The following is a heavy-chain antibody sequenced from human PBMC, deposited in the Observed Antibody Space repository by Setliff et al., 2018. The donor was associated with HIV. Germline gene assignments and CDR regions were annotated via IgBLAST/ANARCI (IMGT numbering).Heavy chain of an antibody. CDR3: ARTRGYCSATSCYALRGPDY. CDR1: GDSINSGNYY. J-gene: IGHJ4*02. V-gene: IGHV4-31*03. CDR2: IYYSGST. D-gene: IGHD2-2*01. Sequence: SETLSLTCTVSGDSINSGNYYWSWIRQHPGKGLEWIGYIYYSGSTYYSPSLKSRVTISEDTSKNQFSLKLSSVTAADTAVYYCARTRGYCSATSCYALRGPDYWGQGTLVTVSS.